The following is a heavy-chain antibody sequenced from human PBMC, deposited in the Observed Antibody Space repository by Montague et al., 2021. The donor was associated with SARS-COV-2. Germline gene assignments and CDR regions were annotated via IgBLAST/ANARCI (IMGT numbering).Heavy chain of an antibody. Sequence: SETLSLTCVVSGDSISTDNWWTWVRLPPGKGLEWVGEIYHTGSTKYNPSLKSRVIISVDTSKNQFSLKLSSVTAADTAVYYCARGTGPRSITLFGVIISGHVFDIWGQGTMVTVSS. V-gene: IGHV4-4*02. CDR1: GDSISTDNW. CDR2: IYHTGST. CDR3: ARGTGPRSITLFGVIISGHVFDI. D-gene: IGHD3-3*01. J-gene: IGHJ3*02.